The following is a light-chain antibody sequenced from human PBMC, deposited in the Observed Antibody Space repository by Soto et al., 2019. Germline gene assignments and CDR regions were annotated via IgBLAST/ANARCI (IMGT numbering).Light chain of an antibody. J-gene: IGKJ4*01. CDR3: QHRDSWPLT. CDR2: DAS. V-gene: IGKV3-11*01. Sequence: EIVVTQSPATLSLSPGERATLSCRASQSLSTYLAWYQQKPGQAPRLLIYDASNRATGIPARFSGSGSGTDFTLTISSLEPEDFAVYYCQHRDSWPLTFGGGTKVDIK. CDR1: QSLSTY.